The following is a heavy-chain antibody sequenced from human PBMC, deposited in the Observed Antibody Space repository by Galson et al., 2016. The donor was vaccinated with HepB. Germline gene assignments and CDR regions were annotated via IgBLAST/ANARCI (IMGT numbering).Heavy chain of an antibody. CDR3: AIRDDSLTGYSY. CDR1: GYKFSSSW. D-gene: IGHD3-9*01. V-gene: IGHV5-51*01. Sequence: QSGAEVKEPGESLKISCKASGYKFSSSWIGWVRQVPGKGLEWMGVIYAGDSDTRYSPSFQGQVTISADEATTTAYVQWSSLRASDTAIYYCAIRDDSLTGYSYWGQGTLVTVS. J-gene: IGHJ4*02. CDR2: IYAGDSDT.